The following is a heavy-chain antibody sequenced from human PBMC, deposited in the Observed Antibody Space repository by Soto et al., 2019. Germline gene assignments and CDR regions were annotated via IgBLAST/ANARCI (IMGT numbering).Heavy chain of an antibody. CDR2: ISGSGGST. V-gene: IGHV3-23*01. CDR1: GFTFSSYA. Sequence: EVQLLESGGGLVQPGGSLRLSCAASGFTFSSYAMSWVRQAPGKGLEWGSAISGSGGSTYYPESVKGRFSISRDTSKNTLYLQMTSLSAEDTALYYCAYSSTPFDYWGQGTLVTVSS. D-gene: IGHD6-13*01. J-gene: IGHJ4*02. CDR3: AYSSTPFDY.